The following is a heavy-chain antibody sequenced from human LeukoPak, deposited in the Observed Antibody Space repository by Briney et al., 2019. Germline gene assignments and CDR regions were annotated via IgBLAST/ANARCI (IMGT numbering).Heavy chain of an antibody. V-gene: IGHV1-3*01. D-gene: IGHD6-13*01. CDR3: AGGSYSSSWYGGGPLDY. J-gene: IGHJ4*02. CDR2: INAGNGNT. CDR1: GYTFTSYA. Sequence: ASVKVSCKASGYTFTSYAMHWVRQAPGQRLEWMGWINAGNGNTKYSQKFQGRVTITRDTSASTAYMELSSLRSEDTAVYYCAGGSYSSSWYGGGPLDYWGQGTLVTVSS.